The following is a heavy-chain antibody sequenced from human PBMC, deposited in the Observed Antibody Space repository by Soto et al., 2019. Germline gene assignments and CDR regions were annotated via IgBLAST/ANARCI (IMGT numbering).Heavy chain of an antibody. Sequence: PSETLSLTCTVSGGSISSGGCYWSWIRQHPGKGLEWIGYIYYSGSTYYNPSLKSRVTISVDTSKNQFSLKLSSVTAADTAVYYCAREVSGFLDDFWSGYFTHPIDNWFDPWGQGTLVTVSS. CDR3: AREVSGFLDDFWSGYFTHPIDNWFDP. D-gene: IGHD3-3*01. CDR2: IYYSGST. CDR1: GGSISSGGCY. V-gene: IGHV4-31*03. J-gene: IGHJ5*02.